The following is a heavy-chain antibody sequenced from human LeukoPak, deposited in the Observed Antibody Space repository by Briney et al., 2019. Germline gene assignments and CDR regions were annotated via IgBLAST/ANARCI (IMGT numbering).Heavy chain of an antibody. CDR3: ARGFGDWGLSWFDP. V-gene: IGHV4-61*03. CDR2: INYSGRA. D-gene: IGHD3-10*01. CDR1: GGSVSGGNYY. J-gene: IGHJ5*02. Sequence: SATLSLTCTVSGGSVSGGNYYWSWIRQPPGKGLEWIRYINYSGRANYNTSLKSRVTTPVATSRKHFFVQRTSGTAATPADYYCARGFGDWGLSWFDPWGEGTLVTVSS.